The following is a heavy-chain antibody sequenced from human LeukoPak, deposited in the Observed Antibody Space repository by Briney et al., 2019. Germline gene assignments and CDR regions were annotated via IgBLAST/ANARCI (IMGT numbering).Heavy chain of an antibody. Sequence: PSETLSLTCTVSGGSISSGDYYWSWIRQPPGTGLEWIVYVYYSGSTYYNPSLKSRVTISVDTSKNQFSLKLSSVTAADTAVYYCARAKSGWYAGAFTFDYWGQGTLVTVSS. D-gene: IGHD6-19*01. CDR2: VYYSGST. CDR3: ARAKSGWYAGAFTFDY. J-gene: IGHJ4*02. V-gene: IGHV4-30-4*01. CDR1: GGSISSGDYY.